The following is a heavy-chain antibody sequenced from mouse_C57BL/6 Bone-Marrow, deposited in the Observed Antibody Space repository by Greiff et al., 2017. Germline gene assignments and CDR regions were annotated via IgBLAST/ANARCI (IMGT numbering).Heavy chain of an antibody. CDR3: TGVYYGNYDYAMDY. V-gene: IGHV6-3*01. CDR2: IRLKSDNYAT. Sequence: EVMLVESGGGLVQPGGSMKLSCVASGFTFSNYWMNWVRQSPEKGLEWVAQIRLKSDNYATHYAESVKGRFTISRDDSKSSVYLQMNNLSAEDTGIYYCTGVYYGNYDYAMDYWGQGTSVTVSS. J-gene: IGHJ4*01. CDR1: GFTFSNYW. D-gene: IGHD2-1*01.